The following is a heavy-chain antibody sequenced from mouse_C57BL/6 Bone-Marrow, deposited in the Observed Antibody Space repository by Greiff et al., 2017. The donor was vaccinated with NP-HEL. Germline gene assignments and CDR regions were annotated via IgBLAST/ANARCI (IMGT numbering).Heavy chain of an antibody. Sequence: QVQLKESGPGLVAPSQSLSITCTVSGFSLTSYGVHWVRQPPGKGLEWLVVIWSDGSTTYNSALKSRLSISKDNSKSQVFLKMNSLQTDDTAMYYCARHREITTVVVPFDYWGQGTTLTVSS. CDR1: GFSLTSYG. V-gene: IGHV2-6-1*01. CDR2: IWSDGST. J-gene: IGHJ2*01. D-gene: IGHD1-1*01. CDR3: ARHREITTVVVPFDY.